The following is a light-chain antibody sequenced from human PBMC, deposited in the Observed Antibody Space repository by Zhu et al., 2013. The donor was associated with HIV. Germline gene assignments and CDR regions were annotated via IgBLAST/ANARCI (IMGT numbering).Light chain of an antibody. V-gene: IGKV3-11*01. CDR2: DTS. J-gene: IGKJ2*01. CDR1: QTTTSY. Sequence: EVVLTQSPATLSLSPGESATLSCRTSQTTTSYFAWYQQKPGHSPRLLIFDTSYRVTGVPARFSGSGSGANFTLTISSLQPEDFALYFCQQRYNWPPMYTFGQGTRLDIK. CDR3: QQRYNWPPMYT.